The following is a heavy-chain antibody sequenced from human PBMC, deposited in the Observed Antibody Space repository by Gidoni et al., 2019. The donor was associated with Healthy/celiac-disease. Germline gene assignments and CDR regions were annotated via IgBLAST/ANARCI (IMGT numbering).Heavy chain of an antibody. V-gene: IGHV5-51*01. D-gene: IGHD1-26*01. Sequence: VQLVPSGAAVKKPGESMKISCKGSGYSFTSYWIGWVRQMPGKGLGWRGTIHPGHSDTSSSPSFQGKVTISADKSISTAYLQCSSLKASDTAMYYCARLGPESYYEGGVLFVGYYFDYWGQGTLVTVSS. CDR1: GYSFTSYW. J-gene: IGHJ4*02. CDR3: ARLGPESYYEGGVLFVGYYFDY. CDR2: IHPGHSDT.